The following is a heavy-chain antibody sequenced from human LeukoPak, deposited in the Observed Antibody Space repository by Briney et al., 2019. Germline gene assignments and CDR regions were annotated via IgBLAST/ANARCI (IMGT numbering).Heavy chain of an antibody. CDR2: ISYDGNNK. CDR3: AKGYCGGDCYSGDY. J-gene: IGHJ4*02. D-gene: IGHD2-21*02. CDR1: GFTFSNYG. Sequence: PGGSLRLSCATSGFTFSNYGMHWVRQAPGKGLEWVALISYDGNNKYYADSVKGRFTISRDNSKNTVYLQMNSLRAEDTAVYYCAKGYCGGDCYSGDYWGQGTLVTVSS. V-gene: IGHV3-30*18.